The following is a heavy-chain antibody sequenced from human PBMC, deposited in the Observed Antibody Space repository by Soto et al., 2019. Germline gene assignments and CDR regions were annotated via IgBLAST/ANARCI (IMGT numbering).Heavy chain of an antibody. Sequence: QVQLQESGPGLVKPSETLSLTCTVSGGSISSYYWSWIRQPPGKGLEWIGYIYYSGSTNYNPSLKSRVTISVDTSKNQFSLKLSSVTAADTAVYYCARGYLFSQFDYWGQGTLVTVSS. V-gene: IGHV4-59*01. CDR2: IYYSGST. J-gene: IGHJ4*02. CDR3: ARGYLFSQFDY. CDR1: GGSISSYY. D-gene: IGHD2-2*01.